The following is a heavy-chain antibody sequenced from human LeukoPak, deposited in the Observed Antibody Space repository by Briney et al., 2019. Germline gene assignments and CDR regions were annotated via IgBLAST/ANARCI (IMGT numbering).Heavy chain of an antibody. J-gene: IGHJ6*02. CDR3: ARGGMVRGVSSRRYYGMDV. V-gene: IGHV4-34*01. Sequence: SETLSLTCAVYGGSFSGYYWSWIRQPPGKGLEWIGEINHSGSTNYNPSLNSRVTISVDTSKNQFSLKLSSVTAADTAVYYCARGGMVRGVSSRRYYGMDVWGQGTTVTVSS. CDR2: INHSGST. D-gene: IGHD3-10*01. CDR1: GGSFSGYY.